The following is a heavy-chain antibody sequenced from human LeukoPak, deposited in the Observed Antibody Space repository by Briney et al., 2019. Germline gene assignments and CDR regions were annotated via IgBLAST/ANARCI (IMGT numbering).Heavy chain of an antibody. CDR1: GGSISSYY. V-gene: IGHV4-59*01. Sequence: SDTLSLTCTVSGGSISSYYWSWIRHPPGKGLEGIGYIYYSGSTNYNPSLKSRVTISVDTSKNQFSLKLSSVTAADTAVYYCARDHGGAAAATNWFDPWGTGTLVTVSS. J-gene: IGHJ5*02. D-gene: IGHD6-13*01. CDR3: ARDHGGAAAATNWFDP. CDR2: IYYSGST.